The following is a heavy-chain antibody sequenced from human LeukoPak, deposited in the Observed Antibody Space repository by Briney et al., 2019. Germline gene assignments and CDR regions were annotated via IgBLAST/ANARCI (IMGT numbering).Heavy chain of an antibody. CDR1: GFTFDDYA. V-gene: IGHV3-43*02. Sequence: PGGSLRLSCAASGFTFDDYAMHWVRQAPGKGLEWVSLISADGDSIFYVDSVKGRFTISRDNSRGSLYLQMNSLTTEDTALYYCAKDSCDGGNCYSPIFDYWAREPWSPSPQ. D-gene: IGHD2-15*01. CDR3: AKDSCDGGNCYSPIFDY. CDR2: ISADGDSI. J-gene: IGHJ4*02.